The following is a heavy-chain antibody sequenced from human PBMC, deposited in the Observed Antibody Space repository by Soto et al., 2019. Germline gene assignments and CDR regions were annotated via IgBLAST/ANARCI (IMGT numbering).Heavy chain of an antibody. J-gene: IGHJ4*02. CDR3: ERQRTSVVTQAYFDV. D-gene: IGHD2-21*02. CDR2: IYYSGST. V-gene: IGHV4-39*01. CDR1: GGSVSSRSYY. Sequence: ETLSLTCPINGGSVSSRSYYWGWVRQPPGKGLEWIGSIYYSGSTYNNPSLRSRVSMSIDTSKDQFSLKLKYVTAADTALYFCERQRTSVVTQAYFDVWGPGSQVTVYS.